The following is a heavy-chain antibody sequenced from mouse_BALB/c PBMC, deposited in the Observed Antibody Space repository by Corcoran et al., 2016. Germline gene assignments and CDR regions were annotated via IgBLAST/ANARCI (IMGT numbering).Heavy chain of an antibody. CDR2: INPRSGGT. D-gene: IGHD1-1*01. CDR1: GYTFTDYN. Sequence: EFLLQQSGPELVKPGASVKIPCKVSGYTFTDYNMDRARQSHGKSLEWIGDINPRSGGTIYNQTSKGKATLTVDKSSSTAYMELRSLTSEDTAVYYCARWGITTFDYWGQGTTVTVSS. J-gene: IGHJ2*01. V-gene: IGHV1-18*01. CDR3: ARWGITTFDY.